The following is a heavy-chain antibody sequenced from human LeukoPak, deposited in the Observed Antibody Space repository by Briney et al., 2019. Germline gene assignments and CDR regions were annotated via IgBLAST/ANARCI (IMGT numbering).Heavy chain of an antibody. D-gene: IGHD2-15*01. Sequence: SQTLSLTCTVSGGSISSGGYYWSWIRQPPGKGLEWIGYIYHSGSTYYNPSLKSRVTISVDRSKNQFSLKLSSVTAADTAVYYCARDFRTRDIVAFDYWGQGTLVTVSS. J-gene: IGHJ4*02. CDR3: ARDFRTRDIVAFDY. CDR1: GGSISSGGYY. V-gene: IGHV4-30-2*01. CDR2: IYHSGST.